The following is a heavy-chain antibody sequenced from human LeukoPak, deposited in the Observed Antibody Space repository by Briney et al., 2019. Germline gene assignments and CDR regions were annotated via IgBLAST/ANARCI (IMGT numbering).Heavy chain of an antibody. Sequence: SSVKDSCKSSGYTFTGYYMHGVRQAPGQGLEWMGWINSNSGGTNYAQKFRGRVTMTRDTPIRTAYMELSRLRSDDTAVYYCARPLTYYDFWSASDAFDIWGQGTMVTVSS. CDR2: INSNSGGT. CDR1: GYTFTGYY. CDR3: ARPLTYYDFWSASDAFDI. D-gene: IGHD3-3*01. J-gene: IGHJ3*02. V-gene: IGHV1-2*02.